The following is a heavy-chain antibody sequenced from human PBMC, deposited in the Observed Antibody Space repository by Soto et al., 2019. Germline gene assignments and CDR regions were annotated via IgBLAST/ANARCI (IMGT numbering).Heavy chain of an antibody. J-gene: IGHJ6*02. D-gene: IGHD3-3*01. CDR3: ARDSITIFGGGMDV. CDR1: DFTFSTYS. Sequence: ESLRLSCVASDFTFSTYSMNWVRQAPGKGLEWVAYISATSNHIYYADSLKGRFTISRDNAKSSLYLHMNSLRAEDTAVYFCARDSITIFGGGMDVWGQGTTVTVSS. V-gene: IGHV3-21*01. CDR2: ISATSNHI.